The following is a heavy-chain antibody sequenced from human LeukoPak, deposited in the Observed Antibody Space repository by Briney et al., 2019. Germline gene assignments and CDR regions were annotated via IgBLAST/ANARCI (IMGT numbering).Heavy chain of an antibody. CDR1: GFTVSSNY. J-gene: IGHJ4*02. D-gene: IGHD5-18*01. CDR2: IYSGGST. Sequence: PGGSLRLSCAASGFTVSSNYMSWVRQAPGKGLEWVSVIYSGGSTYYADSVKGRSTISRDNSKNTLFLQMNSLRPEDTAVYYCASGYTYAGGSCWGQGTLVTVSS. V-gene: IGHV3-53*05. CDR3: ASGYTYAGGSC.